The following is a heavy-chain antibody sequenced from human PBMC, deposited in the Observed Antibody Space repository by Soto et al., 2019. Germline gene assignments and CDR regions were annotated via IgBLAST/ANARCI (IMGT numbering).Heavy chain of an antibody. CDR1: GFTFDDYD. Sequence: GGSLRLSCAASGFTFDDYDMSWVRQAPGKGLEWVSGINWNGGSTGYADSVKGRFTISRDNAKNSLYLQMNSLRAEDTASYYCARLYGSGWYGPGRYWGQGTLVTVSS. CDR3: ARLYGSGWYGPGRY. CDR2: INWNGGST. V-gene: IGHV3-20*04. J-gene: IGHJ4*02. D-gene: IGHD6-19*01.